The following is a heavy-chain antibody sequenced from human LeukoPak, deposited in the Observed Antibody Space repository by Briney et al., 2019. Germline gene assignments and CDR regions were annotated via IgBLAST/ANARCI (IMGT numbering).Heavy chain of an antibody. CDR1: GFTFSNAW. CDR2: IQGKTDGGTT. J-gene: IGHJ4*02. CDR3: VKDGV. Sequence: KPGGSLRLSCAASGFTFSNAWMNWVRQAAGKGLEWVGRIQGKTDGGTTHYAAPVKGRFTISRDDSKNTLFLQMNSLKTEDTAMYYCVKDGVWGEGTLVTVSS. D-gene: IGHD3-3*01. V-gene: IGHV3-15*01.